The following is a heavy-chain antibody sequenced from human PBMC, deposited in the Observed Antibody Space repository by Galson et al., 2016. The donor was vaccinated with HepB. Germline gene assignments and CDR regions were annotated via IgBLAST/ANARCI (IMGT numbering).Heavy chain of an antibody. J-gene: IGHJ4*02. V-gene: IGHV3-23*01. CDR2: FISNGDST. CDR1: GSTFSTYD. CDR3: ARWGPYGDLDY. D-gene: IGHD4-17*01. Sequence: SLRLSCAASGSTFSTYDMSWVRLAPGKGLEWVSAFISNGDSTYYADSVRGRFTISGDSSKNTLYLQMNSLRVDDTAVYYCARWGPYGDLDYWGQGTRVTVSS.